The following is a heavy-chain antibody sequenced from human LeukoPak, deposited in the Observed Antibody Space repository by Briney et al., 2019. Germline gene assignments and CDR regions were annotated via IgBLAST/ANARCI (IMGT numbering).Heavy chain of an antibody. CDR3: ATYDILTGFDY. V-gene: IGHV1-69*13. Sequence: ASVKVSCKASGGTFSDHIIFWVRQAPGQGLEWMGGISPLLGASNRTQKFQDRVRITADESASTAYMELSNLRSADTAVYYCATYDILTGFDYWGQGTLVTVSS. D-gene: IGHD3-9*01. J-gene: IGHJ4*02. CDR2: ISPLLGAS. CDR1: GGTFSDHI.